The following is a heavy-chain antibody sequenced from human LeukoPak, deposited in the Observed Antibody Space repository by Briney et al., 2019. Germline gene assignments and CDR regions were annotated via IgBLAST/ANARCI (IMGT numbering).Heavy chain of an antibody. CDR3: ARVLIPIRGNWFDP. Sequence: SETLSLTCAVYGGSFSGYYWSWIRQPPGKGLEWIGEINHSGSTNYNPSLKSRVTISVDTSKNQFSLKLSSVTAADTAVYYCARVLIPIRGNWFDPWGQGTLVTVSS. CDR2: INHSGST. J-gene: IGHJ5*02. CDR1: GGSFSGYY. D-gene: IGHD3-16*01. V-gene: IGHV4-34*01.